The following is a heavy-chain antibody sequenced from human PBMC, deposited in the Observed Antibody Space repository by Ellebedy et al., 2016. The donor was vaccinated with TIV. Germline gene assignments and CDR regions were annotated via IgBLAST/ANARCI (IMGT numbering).Heavy chain of an antibody. D-gene: IGHD3-10*01. CDR3: ARAVGGSGSY. J-gene: IGHJ4*02. CDR2: INQDRSQK. V-gene: IGHV3-7*01. Sequence: GGSLRLXCAASGFTFSTYWMHWVRQAPGKGLEWVANINQDRSQKYYVDSVKGRFTISRDNAKNSLYLQMNSLSAEDTAVYYCARAVGGSGSYWGQGTLVTVSP. CDR1: GFTFSTYW.